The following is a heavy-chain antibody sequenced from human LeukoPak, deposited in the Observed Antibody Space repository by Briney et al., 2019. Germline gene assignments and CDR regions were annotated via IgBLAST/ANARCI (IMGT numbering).Heavy chain of an antibody. CDR3: AKKALWFGESPPFFDY. V-gene: IGHV3-23*01. J-gene: IGHJ4*02. CDR1: GFTFSSYA. CDR2: ISGSGGST. D-gene: IGHD3-10*01. Sequence: GGSLRLSCAASGFTFSSYAMSWVRQAPGKGLEWVSAISGSGGSTYYADSVKGRFTISRDNSKNTLYLQMNSLRAEDTAVYYCAKKALWFGESPPFFDYWGQGTLVTVSS.